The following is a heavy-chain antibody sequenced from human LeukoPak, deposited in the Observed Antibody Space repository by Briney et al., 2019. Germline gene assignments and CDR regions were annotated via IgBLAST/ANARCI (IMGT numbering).Heavy chain of an antibody. V-gene: IGHV1-18*01. Sequence: ASVSVSYRASGYTFTIYGISGVRQAPGQGRECMGWITAYNGNTNYAQKLQDRVTMTTDTSTSTAYMELRSLRSDDAAVYYCARDRGYYYGSGSHLGYWGQGTLVTVSS. J-gene: IGHJ4*02. CDR1: GYTFTIYG. CDR2: ITAYNGNT. CDR3: ARDRGYYYGSGSHLGY. D-gene: IGHD3-10*01.